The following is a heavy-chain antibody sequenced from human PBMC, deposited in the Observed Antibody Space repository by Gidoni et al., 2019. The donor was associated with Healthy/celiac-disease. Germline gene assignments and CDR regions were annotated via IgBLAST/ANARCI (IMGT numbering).Heavy chain of an antibody. V-gene: IGHV1-69*01. CDR1: GGTFSRYA. D-gene: IGHD2-8*01. CDR3: AGGRITVGVAFDI. Sequence: QVQLVQSGAAVKKPGSSVKVSCKASGGTFSRYAISRVRQAPGQGLEWMGGIDPIFGTANYEQKFQGRVTITADESTSTAYMELSSLGSEDTAVYYCAGGRITVGVAFDIWGQGTMVTVSS. CDR2: IDPIFGTA. J-gene: IGHJ3*02.